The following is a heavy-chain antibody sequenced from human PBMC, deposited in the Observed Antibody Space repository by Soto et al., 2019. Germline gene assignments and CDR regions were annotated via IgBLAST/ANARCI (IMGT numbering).Heavy chain of an antibody. CDR1: GGTFSSYA. V-gene: IGHV1-69*01. D-gene: IGHD2-2*01. CDR3: ARSQGSSTSLEIYYYYYYGMDV. Sequence: QVQLVQSGAEVKKPGSSVKVSCKASGGTFSSYAISWVRQAPGQGLEWMGGIIPISDTTNYEQKFQGRVTITADEPTSTAYMELSSLRSEDTAVYYCARSQGSSTSLEIYYYYYYGMDVWGQGTTDTVSS. CDR2: IIPISDTT. J-gene: IGHJ6*02.